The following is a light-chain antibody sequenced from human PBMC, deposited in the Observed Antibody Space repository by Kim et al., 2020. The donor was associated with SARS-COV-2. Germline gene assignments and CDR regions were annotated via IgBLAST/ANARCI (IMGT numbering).Light chain of an antibody. CDR2: QDN. CDR3: QAWDSSTYV. CDR1: KLGDKY. J-gene: IGLJ1*01. Sequence: GFPGKTASITCSGDKLGDKYASWYQQKSGQSPVLVIYQDNKRPSGIPERFSGSNSGNTATLTISGTQAMDEADYYCQAWDSSTYVFGPGTEVTVL. V-gene: IGLV3-1*01.